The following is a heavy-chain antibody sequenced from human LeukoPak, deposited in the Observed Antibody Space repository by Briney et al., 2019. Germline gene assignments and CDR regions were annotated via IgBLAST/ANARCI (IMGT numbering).Heavy chain of an antibody. V-gene: IGHV3-74*01. CDR2: TNRDETST. J-gene: IGHJ4*02. D-gene: IGHD4-23*01. CDR3: ARVRDGGAADF. CDR1: GFTFSDYW. Sequence: GGSLRLSCTASGFTFSDYWMQWVRQVPSKRLVWVARTNRDETSTTYADSVKGRFTISRDNAKNTLSLEMNSLRAEDTAVYYCARVRDGGAADFWGQGTLVTVSS.